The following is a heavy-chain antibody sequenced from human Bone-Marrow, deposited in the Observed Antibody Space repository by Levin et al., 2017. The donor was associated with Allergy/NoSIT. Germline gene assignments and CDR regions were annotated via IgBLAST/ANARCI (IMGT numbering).Heavy chain of an antibody. CDR2: IDWDDDK. D-gene: IGHD5-18*01. J-gene: IGHJ6*02. CDR3: ARIPHLGYSYGYCYGMDV. Sequence: VSGPTLVKPTQTLTLTCTFSGFSLSTSGMCVSWIRQPPGKALEWLARIDWDDDKYYSTSLKTRLTISKDTSKNQVVLTMTNMDPVDTATYYFARIPHLGYSYGYCYGMDVWGQGTTVTVSS. V-gene: IGHV2-70*11. CDR1: GFSLSTSGMC.